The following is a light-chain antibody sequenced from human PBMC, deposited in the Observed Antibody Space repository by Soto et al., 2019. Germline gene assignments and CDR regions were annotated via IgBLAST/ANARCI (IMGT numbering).Light chain of an antibody. CDR3: QQRSSWPLT. CDR2: DAS. V-gene: IGKV3-11*01. CDR1: QSVSSY. J-gene: IGKJ4*01. Sequence: EIVLTQSPATLSLSPGERATLSCRASQSVSSYLAWYQQKPGQAPRLLIYDASNRATGIPARFSGSGSGTDFTHTISSLEPEDFAVYYCQQRSSWPLTFGGGTKVETK.